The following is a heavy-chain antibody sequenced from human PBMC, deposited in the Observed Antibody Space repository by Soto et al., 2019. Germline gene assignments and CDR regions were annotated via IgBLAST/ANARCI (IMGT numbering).Heavy chain of an antibody. Sequence: QVQLVQSGAEVKKPGASVKVSCKASGYTFTSYAMHWVRQAPGQRLEWMGWINAGNGNTKYSQKLQGRVTITRDTSASTAYMELSSLRSEDTAVYYCARGGSIYWYFDLWGRGTLVTVSS. CDR2: INAGNGNT. CDR1: GYTFTSYA. V-gene: IGHV1-3*01. CDR3: ARGGSIYWYFDL. J-gene: IGHJ2*01. D-gene: IGHD1-26*01.